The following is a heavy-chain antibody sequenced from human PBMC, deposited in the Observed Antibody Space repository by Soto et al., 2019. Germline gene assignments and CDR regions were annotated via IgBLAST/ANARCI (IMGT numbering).Heavy chain of an antibody. CDR1: GFTFSDSW. Sequence: EMQLVESGGGLVQPGGSLRLSCAASGFTFSDSWMNWVRQAPGKGLEWVANIKAGGSEKYYVDSVRGRFTISRDNAKNSLYLQMDSLRAEDTAVYYCVSPGGVLEPLTGWGQGTLVTVSS. J-gene: IGHJ4*02. CDR2: IKAGGSEK. D-gene: IGHD1-1*01. V-gene: IGHV3-7*05. CDR3: VSPGGVLEPLTG.